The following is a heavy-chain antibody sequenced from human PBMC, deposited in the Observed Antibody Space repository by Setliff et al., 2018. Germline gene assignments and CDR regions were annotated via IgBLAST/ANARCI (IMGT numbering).Heavy chain of an antibody. Sequence: ASVKVSCKASGYTFTSYDINWVRQATGQGLEWMGWMNPNSGNTGYAQKFQGRVTMTRNTSISTAYMELSSLRSEDTAVYHCASRGYSYGYFLYWGQGTLVTVSS. J-gene: IGHJ4*02. V-gene: IGHV1-8*02. D-gene: IGHD5-18*01. CDR3: ASRGYSYGYFLY. CDR1: GYTFTSYD. CDR2: MNPNSGNT.